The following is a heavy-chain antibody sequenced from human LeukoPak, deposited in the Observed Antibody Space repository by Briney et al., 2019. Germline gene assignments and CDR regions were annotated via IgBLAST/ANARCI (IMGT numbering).Heavy chain of an antibody. Sequence: PGGSLRLSCAASGFTFSDYYMSWIRQAPGKGLEWVSYISSSGSTIYYADSVKGRFTISRDNAKNSLYLQMNSLRAEDTAVYYCARCIVGATDFLYFDYWGQGTLVTVSS. J-gene: IGHJ4*02. D-gene: IGHD1-26*01. CDR3: ARCIVGATDFLYFDY. CDR1: GFTFSDYY. CDR2: ISSSGSTI. V-gene: IGHV3-11*04.